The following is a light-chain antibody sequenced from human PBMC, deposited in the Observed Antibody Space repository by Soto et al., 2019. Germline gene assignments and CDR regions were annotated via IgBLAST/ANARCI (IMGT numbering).Light chain of an antibody. CDR3: QQSFSTPRT. J-gene: IGKJ1*01. Sequence: DIQMTQSPSPLSASVEDRVTITCRASQSISTYLNWYQHKPGKAPKLLIYGASSPQSGVPSRFSGSGSGTDFTLTISSLQPEDFGTYFCQQSFSTPRTFGQGTKVDSK. CDR1: QSISTY. V-gene: IGKV1-39*01. CDR2: GAS.